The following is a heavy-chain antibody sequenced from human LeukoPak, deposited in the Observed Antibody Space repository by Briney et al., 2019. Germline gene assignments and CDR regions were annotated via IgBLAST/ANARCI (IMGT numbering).Heavy chain of an antibody. CDR3: ARSSYGEDI. J-gene: IGHJ3*02. Sequence: SQTLSLTCAVSGGSISSGGYSWSWIRQPPGKGLEWIGYIYHSGSTYYNPSLKSRVTISVDRSKNQFSLKLSSVTAADTAVYYCARSSYGEDIWGQGTMVTVSS. D-gene: IGHD3-10*01. V-gene: IGHV4-30-2*01. CDR1: GGSISSGGYS. CDR2: IYHSGST.